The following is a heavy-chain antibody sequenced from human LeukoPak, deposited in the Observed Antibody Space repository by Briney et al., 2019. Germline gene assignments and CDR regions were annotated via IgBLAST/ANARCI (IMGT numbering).Heavy chain of an antibody. D-gene: IGHD6-13*01. J-gene: IGHJ6*03. V-gene: IGHV4-59*08. CDR1: GGSISSYY. CDR2: IYYSGST. Sequence: SETLSLTCTVSGGSISSYYWSWIRQPPGKGLEWIGYIYYSGSTNYNPSLKSRVTISVDTSKNQFSLKLSSVTAADTAVYYCARGDSISWYRGGLSYYYMDVWGKGTTVTVSS. CDR3: ARGDSISWYRGGLSYYYMDV.